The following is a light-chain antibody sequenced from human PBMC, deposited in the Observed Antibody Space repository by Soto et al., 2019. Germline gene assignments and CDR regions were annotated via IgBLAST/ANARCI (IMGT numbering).Light chain of an antibody. CDR1: SSNIGSNT. V-gene: IGLV1-44*01. CDR3: AGWDDSLNGYV. J-gene: IGLJ7*01. CDR2: SNN. Sequence: QSVLTQPPSASGTPGQRVTISCSGSSSNIGSNTVNWYQQLPGAAPKLLIYSNNQRPSGAPDRFSGSKSGTSASLAISGLQSEDEADYYCAGWDDSLNGYVFGIGTQLTVL.